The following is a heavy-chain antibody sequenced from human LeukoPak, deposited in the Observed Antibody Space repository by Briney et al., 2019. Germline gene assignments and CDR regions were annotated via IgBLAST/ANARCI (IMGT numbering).Heavy chain of an antibody. Sequence: ASVKVSCKASGYTFTSYGISWVRQAPGQGLEWMGWISAYNGNTNYAQKLQGRVTMTTDTSTSTAYMELSSLRSEDTAVYYCATRLGYCTNGVCYAPFDYWGQGTLVTVSS. J-gene: IGHJ4*02. D-gene: IGHD2-8*01. CDR3: ATRLGYCTNGVCYAPFDY. CDR1: GYTFTSYG. V-gene: IGHV1-18*01. CDR2: ISAYNGNT.